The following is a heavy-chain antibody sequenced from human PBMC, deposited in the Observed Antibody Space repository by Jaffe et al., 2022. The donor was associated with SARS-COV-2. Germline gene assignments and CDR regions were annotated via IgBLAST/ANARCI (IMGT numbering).Heavy chain of an antibody. D-gene: IGHD2-8*01. CDR3: AKVSGLDGVTPNYGMDV. CDR1: GFTFSSYA. Sequence: EVQLLESGGGLVQPGGSLRLSCAASGFTFSSYAMSWVRQAPGKGLEWVSAISGSGGSTYYADSVKGRFTISRDNSKNTLYLQMNSLRAEDTAVYYCAKVSGLDGVTPNYGMDVWGQGTTVTVSS. CDR2: ISGSGGST. V-gene: IGHV3-23*01. J-gene: IGHJ6*02.